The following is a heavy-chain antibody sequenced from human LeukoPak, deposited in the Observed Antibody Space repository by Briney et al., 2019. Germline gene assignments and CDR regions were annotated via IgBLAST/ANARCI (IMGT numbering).Heavy chain of an antibody. V-gene: IGHV1-69*05. Sequence: SVKVSCKASGGTFSSYAISWVRQAPGQGLEWMGRIIPIFGTANYAQKFQGRVTITTDESTSTAYMELSSLRSEDTAVYYCASCSYDSSGYYYLSYLDYWGQGTLVTVSS. J-gene: IGHJ4*02. D-gene: IGHD3-22*01. CDR1: GGTFSSYA. CDR2: IIPIFGTA. CDR3: ASCSYDSSGYYYLSYLDY.